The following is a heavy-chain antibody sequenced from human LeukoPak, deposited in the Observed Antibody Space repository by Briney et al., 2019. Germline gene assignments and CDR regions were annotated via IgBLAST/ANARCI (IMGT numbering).Heavy chain of an antibody. D-gene: IGHD3-10*01. CDR1: GGSFSGYY. CDR2: INHSGST. J-gene: IGHJ4*02. Sequence: PSETLSLTCAVYGGSFSGYYWSWIRQPPGKGLEWIGEINHSGSTNYNPSLKSRVTISVDTSKNQFSLKLSSVTAADTAVYYCARGRVVRGAKRHFDYWGQGTLVTVSS. V-gene: IGHV4-34*01. CDR3: ARGRVVRGAKRHFDY.